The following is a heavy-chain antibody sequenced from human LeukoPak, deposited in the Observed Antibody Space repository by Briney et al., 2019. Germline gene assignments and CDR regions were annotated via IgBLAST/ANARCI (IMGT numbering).Heavy chain of an antibody. V-gene: IGHV6-1*01. CDR1: GDSVSSNSAA. D-gene: IGHD2-2*01. CDR2: TYYRSKCYN. J-gene: IGHJ4*02. CDR3: ARDLPVVVPAAMRRVGYFDY. Sequence: SQTLSLTCAISGDSVSSNSAAWNCISQSPSRDLESLIRTYYRSKCYNDYAVSVKSRITINPDTSKNQFSLQLNSVTPEDTAVYYCARDLPVVVPAAMRRVGYFDYWGQGTLVTVSS.